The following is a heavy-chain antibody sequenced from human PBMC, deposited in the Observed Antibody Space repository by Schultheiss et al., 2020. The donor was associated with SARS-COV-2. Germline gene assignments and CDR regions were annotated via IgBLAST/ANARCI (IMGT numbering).Heavy chain of an antibody. J-gene: IGHJ6*02. D-gene: IGHD7-27*01. Sequence: GGSLRLSCIGSGFTFGDYAMSWVRQAPGQGLEWLGFIRNKAYGGTTEYAASVKGRFSISRDDSKSIAYLQMNSLKTDDTAVYYCAKETGGNMDVWGQGTTVTVSS. CDR2: IRNKAYGGTT. CDR1: GFTFGDYA. V-gene: IGHV3-49*04. CDR3: AKETGGNMDV.